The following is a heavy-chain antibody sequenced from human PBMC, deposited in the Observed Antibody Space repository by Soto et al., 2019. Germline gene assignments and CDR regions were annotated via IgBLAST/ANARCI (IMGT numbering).Heavy chain of an antibody. V-gene: IGHV4-30-2*01. CDR2: IYHSGST. CDR1: GGSISSGGYS. Sequence: PSETLSLTCAVSGGSISSGGYSWSWIRQPPGKGLEWIGYIYHSGSTYYNPSLKSRVTISVDRSKSQFSLKVNSVTAADTAVYYCARQGFGTIHGLVDVWGQGTTVTVSS. CDR3: ARQGFGTIHGLVDV. J-gene: IGHJ6*02. D-gene: IGHD3-10*01.